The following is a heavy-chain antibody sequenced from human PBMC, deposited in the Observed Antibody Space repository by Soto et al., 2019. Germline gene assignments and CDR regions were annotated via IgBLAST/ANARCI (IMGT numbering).Heavy chain of an antibody. CDR3: ARWPQPRYTADPYAVDV. V-gene: IGHV1-69*11. Sequence: SVKVSCKASGGTFSSSGFSWVRQAPGQGLEWMGMIVPSLDTTNYAQKFQARVTITADEVTSTAYMELRSLRSEDTAVYYCARWPQPRYTADPYAVDVWGQGPRVTVSS. D-gene: IGHD3-16*02. CDR2: IVPSLDTT. J-gene: IGHJ6*02. CDR1: GGTFSSSG.